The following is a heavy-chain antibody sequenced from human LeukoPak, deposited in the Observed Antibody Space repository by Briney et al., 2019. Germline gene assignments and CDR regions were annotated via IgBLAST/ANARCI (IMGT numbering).Heavy chain of an antibody. V-gene: IGHV3-23*01. CDR2: ISGSGGST. D-gene: IGHD3-22*01. J-gene: IGHJ4*02. CDR1: AFTFRSYA. Sequence: GGSLRLSCAASAFTFRSYAMNWVRQAPGKGLEWVSGISGSGGSTNYADSVKGRFTISRDNSKNTVYLQMNSLRAEDTAVYYCATWTDSSASYYPGYWGQGTLVTVSS. CDR3: ATWTDSSASYYPGY.